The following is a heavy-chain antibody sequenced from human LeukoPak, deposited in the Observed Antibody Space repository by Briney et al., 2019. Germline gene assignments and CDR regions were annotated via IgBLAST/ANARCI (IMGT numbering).Heavy chain of an antibody. J-gene: IGHJ4*02. Sequence: SETLSLTCAVYGGSFSGYYWSWIRQPAGKGLEWIGRIYTSGSTNYNPSLKSRVTISVDTSKNQFSLKLSSVTAADTAVYYCARATPESWGGDYWGQGTLVTVSS. CDR1: GGSFSGYY. D-gene: IGHD3-10*01. V-gene: IGHV4-59*10. CDR2: IYTSGST. CDR3: ARATPESWGGDY.